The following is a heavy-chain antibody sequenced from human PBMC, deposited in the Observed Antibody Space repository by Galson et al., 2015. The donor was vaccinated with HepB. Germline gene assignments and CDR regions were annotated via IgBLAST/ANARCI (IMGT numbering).Heavy chain of an antibody. V-gene: IGHV3-30*04. J-gene: IGHJ6*02. CDR1: GFTFSNYG. CDR3: ARIGDGYDHMGVYFNNGMDV. Sequence: SLRPSCAASGFTFSNYGFHWIRQPPGKGLEWVAVISSDGTTKNYADSVKGRFTISRDNSESTLSLEMNSLRSDDRAVYYCARIGDGYDHMGVYFNNGMDVWGQGTTVTVAS. CDR2: ISSDGTTK. D-gene: IGHD5-12*01.